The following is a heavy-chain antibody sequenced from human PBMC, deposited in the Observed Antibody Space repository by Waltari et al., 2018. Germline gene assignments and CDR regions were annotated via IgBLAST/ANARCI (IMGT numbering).Heavy chain of an antibody. CDR3: SRDLIAAAGTGRWVDY. CDR2: IYIGGST. Sequence: EVQLVESGGGLVQPGGSLRLSCAASGFTVSSNYMSWVRQAPGKGLEWVSVIYIGGSTYYADSVKGRFTISRDNSKNTLYLQMNSLRAEDTAVYYCSRDLIAAAGTGRWVDYWGQGTLVTVSS. J-gene: IGHJ4*02. CDR1: GFTVSSNY. V-gene: IGHV3-66*01. D-gene: IGHD6-13*01.